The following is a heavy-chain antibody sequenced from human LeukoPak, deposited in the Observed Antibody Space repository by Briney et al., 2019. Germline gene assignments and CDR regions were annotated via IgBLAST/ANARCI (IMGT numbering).Heavy chain of an antibody. J-gene: IGHJ6*03. V-gene: IGHV3-23*01. CDR1: GFAFSSFA. CDR3: TKDLHVAVAGADYYYFYMAA. CDR2: INGGGNTT. D-gene: IGHD6-19*01. Sequence: SGGSLRLSCAASGFAFSSFAMGWVRQSPGKGLEWLSTINGGGNTTFYADSVKGRFTISRDNSKNTLHLHMDSLRPDDTAIYYCTKDLHVAVAGADYYYFYMAAGGRGTAVTVSS.